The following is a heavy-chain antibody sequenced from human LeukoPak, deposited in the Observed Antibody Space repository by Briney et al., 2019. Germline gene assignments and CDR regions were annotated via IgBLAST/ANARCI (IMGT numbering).Heavy chain of an antibody. CDR3: AREGPEQDFDY. D-gene: IGHD1/OR15-1a*01. V-gene: IGHV3-21*01. CDR2: IGGGSRSI. Sequence: GGSLRLSCVASGFTFSPYSMNWVRQAPGKGLEWVSSIGGGSRSIYYADSVKGRFTVSRDNAKNSVHLQMNSLRAEDTAVYYCAREGPEQDFDYWGQGTLVTVSS. J-gene: IGHJ4*02. CDR1: GFTFSPYS.